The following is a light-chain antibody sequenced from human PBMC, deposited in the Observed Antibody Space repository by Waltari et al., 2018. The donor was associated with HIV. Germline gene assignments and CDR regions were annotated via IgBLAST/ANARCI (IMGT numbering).Light chain of an antibody. CDR3: LQSTTLPYT. CDR1: QNIGES. Sequence: EIVLTQSPDFQSGTPREKVTITCRASQNIGESLHWYQQKPDQSPNLLIKFASQSFSGVPSRFSGSGSGTDFTLIISSLEAEDAATYYCLQSTTLPYTFGQGTKLEIK. J-gene: IGKJ2*01. CDR2: FAS. V-gene: IGKV6-21*01.